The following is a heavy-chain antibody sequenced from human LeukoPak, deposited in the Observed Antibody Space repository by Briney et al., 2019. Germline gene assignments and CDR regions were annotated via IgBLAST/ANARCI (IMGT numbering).Heavy chain of an antibody. J-gene: IGHJ4*02. D-gene: IGHD6-19*01. V-gene: IGHV5-51*01. CDR2: FSPGDSDS. CDR3: ARLASAWNFDY. Sequence: ESLKISLQGPGYSFTNYWIGLVRQMPGKDLERMGIFSPGDSDSRYSPSFRGQVTISADKSITAVYLQWSSLRASDTAMYYCARLASAWNFDYWGQGNLVTVSS. CDR1: GYSFTNYW.